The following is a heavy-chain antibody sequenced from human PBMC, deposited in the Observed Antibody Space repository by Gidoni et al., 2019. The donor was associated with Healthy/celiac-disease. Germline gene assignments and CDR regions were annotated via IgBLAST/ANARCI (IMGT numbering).Heavy chain of an antibody. Sequence: QVQLVESGGGVVQPGRSLRLSCAASGFTFSSYAMHWVRQAPGKGLEWVAVISYDGSNKYYADSVKGRFTISRDNSKNTLYLQMNSLRAEDTAVYYCARGVRPLRFLEWVAAFWGQGTLVTVSS. CDR3: ARGVRPLRFLEWVAAF. D-gene: IGHD3-3*01. CDR2: ISYDGSNK. J-gene: IGHJ4*02. CDR1: GFTFSSYA. V-gene: IGHV3-30*01.